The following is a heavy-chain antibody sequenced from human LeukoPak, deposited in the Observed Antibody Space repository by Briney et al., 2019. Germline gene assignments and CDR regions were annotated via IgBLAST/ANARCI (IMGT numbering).Heavy chain of an antibody. CDR3: ARGRPHGNDY. CDR1: GFTFSGHW. J-gene: IGHJ4*02. D-gene: IGHD4-23*01. CDR2: IKEDGSKK. V-gene: IGHV3-7*01. Sequence: PGGSLRLSCAASGFTFSGHWMTWVRQAPGKGLEWVANIKEDGSKKNYADSVQGRFTISRDNAKNSLFLQMSSLRVEDTAVYYCARGRPHGNDYWGQGTLVTVSS.